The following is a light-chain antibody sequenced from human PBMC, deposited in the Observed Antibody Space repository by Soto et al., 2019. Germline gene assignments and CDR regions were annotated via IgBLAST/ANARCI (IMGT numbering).Light chain of an antibody. CDR3: QHYNGYWT. CDR2: KAS. V-gene: IGKV1-5*03. CDR1: QSISDL. Sequence: DIQMTQSPSTLSASVGDRVTITCRASQSISDLLAWYQQKPGKAPKLLIYKASSLKSGVPSRFSGSGSGTEYTLTISSLQPDYFASYYCQHYNGYWTFGQGTKVEIK. J-gene: IGKJ1*01.